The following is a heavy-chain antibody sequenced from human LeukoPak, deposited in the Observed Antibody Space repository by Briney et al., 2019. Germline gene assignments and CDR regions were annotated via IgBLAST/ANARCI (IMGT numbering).Heavy chain of an antibody. Sequence: GGPLRLSCSASVFTFSSYAMHWVRHAPGKGLEYVSAISINGGSTYYAHSLKGRFTISRDNSKNTLYLQMSSLRADDTAVYYCVKGPPYYYDSSGYDGYFDYWGQGTLVTVSS. CDR1: VFTFSSYA. CDR2: ISINGGST. D-gene: IGHD3-22*01. J-gene: IGHJ4*02. V-gene: IGHV3-64D*09. CDR3: VKGPPYYYDSSGYDGYFDY.